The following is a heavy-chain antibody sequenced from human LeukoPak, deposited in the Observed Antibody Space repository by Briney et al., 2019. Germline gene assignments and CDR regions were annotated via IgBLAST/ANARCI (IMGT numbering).Heavy chain of an antibody. CDR3: ATDCSSTRCYLFDP. J-gene: IGHJ5*02. Sequence: ASVKVSCKASGYTFTGYYMHWVRQAPGQGLEWMGWINPNSGGTNYAQKFQGRVTMTRDTSISTAYMELSRLRSDDTAVYYCATDCSSTRCYLFDPWGQGTLVTVSS. V-gene: IGHV1-2*02. D-gene: IGHD2-2*01. CDR2: INPNSGGT. CDR1: GYTFTGYY.